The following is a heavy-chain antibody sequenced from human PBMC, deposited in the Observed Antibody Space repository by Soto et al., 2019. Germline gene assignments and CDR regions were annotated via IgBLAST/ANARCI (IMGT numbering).Heavy chain of an antibody. Sequence: GGSLRLSCAASGFTFSSYGMHWVRQAPGNGLEWVAVISYDGSNKYYADSVKGRFTISRDNSKNTLYLQMNSLRAEDTAVYYCAKDSSGWTLLSYFDYWGQGTLVTVSS. J-gene: IGHJ4*02. CDR1: GFTFSSYG. CDR3: AKDSSGWTLLSYFDY. V-gene: IGHV3-30*18. D-gene: IGHD6-19*01. CDR2: ISYDGSNK.